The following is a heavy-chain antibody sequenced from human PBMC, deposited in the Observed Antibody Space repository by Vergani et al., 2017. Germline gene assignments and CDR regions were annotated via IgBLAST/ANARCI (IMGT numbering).Heavy chain of an antibody. Sequence: QVQLVESGGGLVKPGGSLRLSCAASGFTFSDYYMSWIRQAPGKGLEWVSYISSSSSDTNYADSVKGRFTISRDNAKNSLYLQMNSLRAEDTAVYYCARKREENYYYGMDVWGQGTTVTVSS. J-gene: IGHJ6*02. CDR1: GFTFSDYY. CDR3: ARKREENYYYGMDV. V-gene: IGHV3-11*06. CDR2: ISSSSSDT.